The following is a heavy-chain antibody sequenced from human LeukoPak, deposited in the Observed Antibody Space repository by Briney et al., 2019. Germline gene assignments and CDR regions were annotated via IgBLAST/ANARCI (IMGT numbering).Heavy chain of an antibody. Sequence: GGSLRLSCAASGFTFSTYSMNWVRQAPGKGLEWVSYISSSGSTIYYADSVEGRFTISGDNTKNSLYLQMNSLRDEDTAVYYCARYGGYSHGYWGQGTLVTVSS. J-gene: IGHJ4*02. CDR3: ARYGGYSHGY. CDR1: GFTFSTYS. V-gene: IGHV3-48*02. D-gene: IGHD5-12*01. CDR2: ISSSGSTI.